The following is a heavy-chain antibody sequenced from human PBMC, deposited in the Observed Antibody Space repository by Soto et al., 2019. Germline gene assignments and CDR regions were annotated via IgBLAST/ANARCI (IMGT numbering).Heavy chain of an antibody. CDR1: GFTFSSYA. V-gene: IGHV3-23*01. D-gene: IGHD3-9*01. CDR2: ISGSGGST. Sequence: GGSLRLSCAASGFTFSSYAMSWVRQAPGKGLEWVSAISGSGGSTYYADSVKGRFTISRDNSKNTLYLQMNSLRAEDTAVYYCAKGLRDYDILTGYDYWGQGTLVTVSS. CDR3: AKGLRDYDILTGYDY. J-gene: IGHJ4*02.